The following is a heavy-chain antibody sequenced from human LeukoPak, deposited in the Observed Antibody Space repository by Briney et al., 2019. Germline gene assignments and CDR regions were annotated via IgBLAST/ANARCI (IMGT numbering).Heavy chain of an antibody. D-gene: IGHD5-24*01. V-gene: IGHV3-30*04. CDR3: ARDEFDGYNLGPSIY. CDR1: GFTFRNYA. J-gene: IGHJ4*02. CDR2: ISYDGVYK. Sequence: GGSLRLSCAASGFTFRNYAMHWVRQTPEKGLEWVAVISYDGVYKNYADSVKGRFTISRDDPKNTLHLQMNSLRTEDTGLYYCARDEFDGYNLGPSIYWGQGTLVTVSS.